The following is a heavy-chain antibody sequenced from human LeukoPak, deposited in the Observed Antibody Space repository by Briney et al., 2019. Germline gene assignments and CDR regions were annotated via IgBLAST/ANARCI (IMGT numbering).Heavy chain of an antibody. CDR3: AGGDSSRSYYQDAFDI. V-gene: IGHV4-39*01. Sequence: PSETLSLTCTVSGGSISSSSYYWGWIRQPPGKGLEWIGNIYYSGSTYYNPSLKSRVTISVDTSKNQISLKLSSVTAADTAVYFCAGGDSSRSYYQDAFDIWGQGTMVTVSS. J-gene: IGHJ3*02. D-gene: IGHD1-26*01. CDR1: GGSISSSSYY. CDR2: IYYSGST.